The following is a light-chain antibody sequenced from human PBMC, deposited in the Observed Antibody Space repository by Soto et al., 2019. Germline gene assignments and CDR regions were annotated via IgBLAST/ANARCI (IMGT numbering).Light chain of an antibody. CDR3: QQYYTTPYT. V-gene: IGKV4-1*01. CDR2: WAS. Sequence: DIVMTQSPDSLAVSLGERATLNCKSSQSVLYSSNNKNYLAWFQHKPGQPPKLLIYWASTRESGVPDRFSGSGSGTDFSLTISSLQAEDVAVYYCQQYYTTPYTFGQGTKLEIK. J-gene: IGKJ2*01. CDR1: QSVLYSSNNKNY.